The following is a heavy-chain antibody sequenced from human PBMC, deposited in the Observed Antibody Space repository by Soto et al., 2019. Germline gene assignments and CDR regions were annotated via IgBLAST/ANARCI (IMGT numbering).Heavy chain of an antibody. J-gene: IGHJ6*02. V-gene: IGHV3-30-3*01. CDR3: ARDWDPYSNDHYYGMDV. D-gene: IGHD4-4*01. CDR1: GFTFSSYA. CDR2: ISYDGSNK. Sequence: ESGGGVVQPGRSLRLSCAASGFTFSSYAMHWVRQAPGKGLEWVAVISYDGSNKYYADSVKGRFTISRDNSKNTLYLQMNSLRAEDTAVYYCARDWDPYSNDHYYGMDVWGQGTTVTVSS.